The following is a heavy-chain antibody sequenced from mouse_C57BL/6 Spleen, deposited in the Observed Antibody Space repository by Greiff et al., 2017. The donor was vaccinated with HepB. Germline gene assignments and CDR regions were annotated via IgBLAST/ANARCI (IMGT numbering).Heavy chain of an antibody. V-gene: IGHV1-39*01. CDR3: ARSITTVVATLHWYFDV. D-gene: IGHD1-1*01. J-gene: IGHJ1*03. Sequence: EVQLQQSGPELVKPGASVKISCKASGYSFTDYNMNWVKQSNGKSLEWIGVINPNYGTTSYNQKFKGKATLTVDQSSSTAYMQLNSLTFEDSAVYYCARSITTVVATLHWYFDVWGTGTTVTVSS. CDR2: INPNYGTT. CDR1: GYSFTDYN.